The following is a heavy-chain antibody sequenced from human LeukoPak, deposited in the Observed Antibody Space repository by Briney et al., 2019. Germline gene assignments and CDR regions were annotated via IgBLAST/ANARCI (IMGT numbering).Heavy chain of an antibody. CDR1: GFTFSSYA. V-gene: IGHV3-23*01. D-gene: IGHD6-13*01. CDR2: ISGSGGST. CDR3: ARARTSSSWINYYYYYMDV. Sequence: PGGSLRLSCAASGFTFSSYAMSWVRQAPGEGLEWVSAISGSGGSTYYADSVKGRFTISKDNSKNTLYLQMNSLRAEDTAVYYCARARTSSSWINYYYYYMDVWGKGTTVTVSS. J-gene: IGHJ6*03.